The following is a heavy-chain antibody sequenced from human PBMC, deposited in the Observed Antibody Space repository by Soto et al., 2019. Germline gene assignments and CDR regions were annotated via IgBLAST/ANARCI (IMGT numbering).Heavy chain of an antibody. D-gene: IGHD2-2*01. V-gene: IGHV1-18*01. CDR3: ARVVRDIVVVPAAAWSFVWFDP. CDR2: ISAYNGTT. J-gene: IGHJ5*01. Sequence: QVQLVQSGAEVKKPGASVKVSCKASGYTFTSYGISWVRQAPGQGLEWMGWISAYNGTTNYAQKLPGRVTMTPATSTSTAYMELRSLRSDDTAVYYCARVVRDIVVVPAAAWSFVWFDPWGQRTLGTVSS. CDR1: GYTFTSYG.